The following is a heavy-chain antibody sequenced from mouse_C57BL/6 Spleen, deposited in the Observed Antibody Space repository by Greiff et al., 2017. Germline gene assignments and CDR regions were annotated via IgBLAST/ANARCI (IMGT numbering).Heavy chain of an antibody. V-gene: IGHV1-5*01. D-gene: IGHD2-10*02. J-gene: IGHJ2*01. CDR3: ARGSYGNFDY. Sequence: EVQLQQSGTVLARPGASVKMSCKTSGYTFTSYWMHWVKQRPGQGLEWIGAIYPGNSDTSYNQKFKGKAKLTAVTAASTAYMELSSLTNEDSAVYYCARGSYGNFDYWGQGTTLTVSS. CDR1: GYTFTSYW. CDR2: IYPGNSDT.